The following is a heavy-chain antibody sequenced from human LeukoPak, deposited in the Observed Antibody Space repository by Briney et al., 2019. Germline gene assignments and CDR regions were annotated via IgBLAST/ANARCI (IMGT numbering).Heavy chain of an antibody. CDR1: GFTFRSYA. V-gene: IGHV3-23*01. CDR2: ISGSGGST. J-gene: IGHJ6*02. Sequence: PGGSLRLSCAASGFTFRSYAMSWVRQAPGKGLEWVSAISGSGGSTYYADSVKGRFTISRDNSKNTLYLQMNSLRAEDTAVYYCANVYYGSGSANYYGMDVWGQGTTVTVSS. D-gene: IGHD3-10*01. CDR3: ANVYYGSGSANYYGMDV.